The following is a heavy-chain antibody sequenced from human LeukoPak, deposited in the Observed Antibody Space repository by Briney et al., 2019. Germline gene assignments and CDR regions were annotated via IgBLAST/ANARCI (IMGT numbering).Heavy chain of an antibody. V-gene: IGHV3-53*01. CDR3: ARDAPLLW. D-gene: IGHD3-10*01. CDR2: IYSGGST. J-gene: IGHJ4*02. Sequence: ETLSLTCAVSGGSISSSNWWSWVRQAPGKGLEWVSVIYSGGSTYYADSVKGRFTISRDNSKNTLYLQMNSLRAEDTAVYYCARDAPLLWWGQGTLVTVSS. CDR1: GGSISSSNW.